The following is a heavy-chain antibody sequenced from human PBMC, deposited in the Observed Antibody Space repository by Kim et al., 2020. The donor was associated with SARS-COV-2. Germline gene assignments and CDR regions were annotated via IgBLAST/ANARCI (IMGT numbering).Heavy chain of an antibody. CDR1: GFIFGDYA. CDR3: TRGYKVSDY. V-gene: IGHV3-49*04. D-gene: IGHD1-20*01. Sequence: GGSLRLSCTVSGFIFGDYAMSWVRQAPGKGLEWVSFIRSKAYGGTIEYAASVKGRFTISRDDSKSIAYLQMNSLKTEDTAVYYCTRGYKVSDYGGQGTL. CDR2: IRSKAYGGTI. J-gene: IGHJ4*02.